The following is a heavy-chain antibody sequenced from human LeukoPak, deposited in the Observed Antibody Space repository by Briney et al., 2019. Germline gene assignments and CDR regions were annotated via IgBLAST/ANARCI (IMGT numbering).Heavy chain of an antibody. CDR3: ARGFYDSSGYSPRNYYYYYMDV. Sequence: GASVKVSCKASGYTFTGYYMHWVRQAPGQGLEWMGWINPNSGGTNYAQKFQGRVTMTRDTSISTAYMELSRLRSDDTAVYYCARGFYDSSGYSPRNYYYYYMDVWGKGTTVTVSS. V-gene: IGHV1-2*02. J-gene: IGHJ6*03. CDR1: GYTFTGYY. D-gene: IGHD3-22*01. CDR2: INPNSGGT.